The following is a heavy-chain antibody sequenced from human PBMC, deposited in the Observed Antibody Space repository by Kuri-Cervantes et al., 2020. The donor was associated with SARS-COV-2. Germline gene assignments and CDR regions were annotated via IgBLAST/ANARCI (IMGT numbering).Heavy chain of an antibody. Sequence: GGSLRLSCAASGFTFSSYAMHWVRQALGKGLEWVAVISYDGSNKYYADSVKGRFTISRDNSKNTLYLQMNSLRADDTAVYYCARVRNPVDRTMGEGYWGQGTLVTVSS. V-gene: IGHV3-30*07. CDR3: ARVRNPVDRTMGEGY. D-gene: IGHD5-18*01. CDR2: ISYDGSNK. CDR1: GFTFSSYA. J-gene: IGHJ4*02.